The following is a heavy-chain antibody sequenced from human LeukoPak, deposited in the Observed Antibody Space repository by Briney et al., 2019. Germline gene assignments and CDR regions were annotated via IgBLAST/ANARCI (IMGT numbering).Heavy chain of an antibody. V-gene: IGHV3-30-3*02. D-gene: IGHD6-19*01. CDR2: ISYDGSKK. Sequence: SLRLSCACSGFTFNSHAMDWVRQAPGKGLEWVAVISYDGSKKYFADSVKGRFTISRDNSKNTLYLQMNSLRAEDTAIYYCAKFRADSSGWPFDYWGQGTLVTVSS. CDR3: AKFRADSSGWPFDY. CDR1: GFTFNSHA. J-gene: IGHJ4*02.